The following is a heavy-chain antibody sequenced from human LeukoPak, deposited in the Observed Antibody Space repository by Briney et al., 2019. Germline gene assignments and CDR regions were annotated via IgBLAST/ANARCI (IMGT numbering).Heavy chain of an antibody. D-gene: IGHD2-15*01. V-gene: IGHV4-61*01. CDR1: GGSVSSSSYY. Sequence: SETLSLTCTVSGGSVSSSSYYWGWIRQPPGKGLEWIGYIYYSGSTNYNPSLKSRVTISVDTSKNQFSLKLSSVTAADTAVYYCARGLPRYYYFDYWGQGTLVTVSS. CDR2: IYYSGST. J-gene: IGHJ4*02. CDR3: ARGLPRYYYFDY.